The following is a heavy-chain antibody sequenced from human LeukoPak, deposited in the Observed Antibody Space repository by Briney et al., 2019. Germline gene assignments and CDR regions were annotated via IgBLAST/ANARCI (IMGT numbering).Heavy chain of an antibody. CDR3: ARRRGGWYFDY. D-gene: IGHD6-19*01. CDR1: GLTFSSFP. CDR2: ISSNGGDT. Sequence: GGSLRLCCAVSGLTFSSFPMHWVRQAPGKGLECVSSISSNGGDTYYANSVKGRFTISRDNSKNTLYLQMGSLRAEDTAVYYCARRRGGWYFDYWGQGTLVTVSS. J-gene: IGHJ4*02. V-gene: IGHV3-64*01.